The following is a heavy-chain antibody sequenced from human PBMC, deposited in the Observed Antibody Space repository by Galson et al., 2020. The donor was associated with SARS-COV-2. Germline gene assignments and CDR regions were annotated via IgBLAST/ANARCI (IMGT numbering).Heavy chain of an antibody. CDR1: GYSISSGNY. CDR3: ARIHGIYFDY. V-gene: IGHV4-38-2*01. D-gene: IGHD3-3*01. Sequence: SQTLSLTCAVPGYSISSGNYWGWVRQAPGKGLEWIGNLFHTGHTYYNPSLKSRVTMSVDTSRNQFSLNLSSVTAADTAVYYCARIHGIYFDYWGQGTLVTVSS. CDR2: LFHTGHT. J-gene: IGHJ4*02.